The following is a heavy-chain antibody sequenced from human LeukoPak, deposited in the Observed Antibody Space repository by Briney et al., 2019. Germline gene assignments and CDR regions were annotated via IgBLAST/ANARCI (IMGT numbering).Heavy chain of an antibody. CDR1: GFTFSSYS. CDR3: ARDLAAGAENWFDR. J-gene: IGHJ5*02. V-gene: IGHV3-21*01. Sequence: GRSLRLSCAASGFTFSSYSMNWVRQAPGKGLEWVSSISSGSGYIYYADSVKGRFTISRDNAKNSLYLQMNSLRAEDTAVYYCARDLAAGAENWFDRWGQWTLVSVSS. D-gene: IGHD6-13*01. CDR2: ISSGSGYI.